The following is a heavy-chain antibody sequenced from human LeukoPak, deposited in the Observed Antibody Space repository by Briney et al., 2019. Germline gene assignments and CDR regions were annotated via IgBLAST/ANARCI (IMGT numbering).Heavy chain of an antibody. Sequence: GGSLRLSCAASGFTFSTHDLNWVRQAPGKGLEWVSFISSRSSTTYYADSVKGRFTISRDNSKNTLYLQMNSLRAEDTAVYYCARGTPDYWGQGTLVTVSS. J-gene: IGHJ4*02. CDR2: ISSRSSTT. V-gene: IGHV3-48*01. CDR1: GFTFSTHD. CDR3: ARGTPDY.